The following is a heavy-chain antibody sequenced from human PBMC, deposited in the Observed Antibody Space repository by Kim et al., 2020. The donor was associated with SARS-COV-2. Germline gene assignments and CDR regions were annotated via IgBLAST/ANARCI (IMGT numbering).Heavy chain of an antibody. Sequence: GGSLRLSCAASGFTFSSYSINWVRQAPGKGLEWVSSISSSSSYIYYADSVKGRFTISRDNAKNSLYLQMNSLRAEDTAVYYCARNKVAAVPAAYFWYFDLWGRGTLVTVSS. CDR1: GFTFSSYS. CDR2: ISSSSSYI. CDR3: ARNKVAAVPAAYFWYFDL. D-gene: IGHD2-2*01. V-gene: IGHV3-21*01. J-gene: IGHJ2*01.